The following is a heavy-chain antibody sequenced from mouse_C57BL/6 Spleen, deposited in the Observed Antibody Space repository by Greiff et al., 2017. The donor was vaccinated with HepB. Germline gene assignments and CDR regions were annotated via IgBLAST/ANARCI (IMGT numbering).Heavy chain of an antibody. Sequence: EVQLVESGPGLVKPSQSLSLTCSVTGYSITSGYYWNWIRQVPGNKLEWMGYISYDGSNNYNPSLKNRISITRDTSKNQFFLKLNSVTTEDTAAYYCARDLYGAWFSYWGQGTLVTVSA. CDR3: ARDLYGAWFSY. CDR1: GYSITSGYY. CDR2: ISYDGSN. V-gene: IGHV3-6*01. J-gene: IGHJ3*01. D-gene: IGHD1-1*01.